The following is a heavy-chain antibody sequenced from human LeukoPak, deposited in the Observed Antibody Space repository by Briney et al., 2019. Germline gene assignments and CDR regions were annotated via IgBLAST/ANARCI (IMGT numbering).Heavy chain of an antibody. J-gene: IGHJ3*02. V-gene: IGHV1-24*01. CDR3: ARAIRQQWLVQTDDAFDI. Sequence: ASVNVSCKVSGYTLTELSMHWVRQAPGKGLEWMGGFYPEDGETIYAQKFQGRVTMTEDTSTDTAYMELSSLRSEDTAVYYCARAIRQQWLVQTDDAFDIWGQGTMVTVSS. CDR1: GYTLTELS. D-gene: IGHD6-19*01. CDR2: FYPEDGET.